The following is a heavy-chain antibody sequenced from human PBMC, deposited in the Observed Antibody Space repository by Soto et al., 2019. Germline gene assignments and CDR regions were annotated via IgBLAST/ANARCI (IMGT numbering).Heavy chain of an antibody. Sequence: PSQTLSLTCAISGDSVSSNSAAWNWIRQSPSRGLEWLGRTYYRSKWYNDYAVSVKSRITINPDTSKNQFSLQLNSVTPEDTAVYYCARAGGSGYGRRYYYYGMDVWGQGTTVTVYS. CDR1: GDSVSSNSAA. CDR2: TYYRSKWYN. CDR3: ARAGGSGYGRRYYYYGMDV. D-gene: IGHD5-12*01. J-gene: IGHJ6*02. V-gene: IGHV6-1*01.